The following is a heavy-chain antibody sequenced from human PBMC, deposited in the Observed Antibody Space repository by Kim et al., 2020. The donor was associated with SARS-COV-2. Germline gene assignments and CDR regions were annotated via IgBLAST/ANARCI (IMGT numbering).Heavy chain of an antibody. CDR2: IYPGDSDT. CDR3: ARNLYSGSYYRYYYGMDV. Sequence: GESLKISCKGSGYSFTSYWIGWVRQMPGKGLEWMGIIYPGDSDTRYSPSFQGQVTISADKSISTAYLQWSSLKASDTAMYYCARNLYSGSYYRYYYGMDVWGQGTTVTVSS. D-gene: IGHD1-26*01. CDR1: GYSFTSYW. J-gene: IGHJ6*02. V-gene: IGHV5-51*01.